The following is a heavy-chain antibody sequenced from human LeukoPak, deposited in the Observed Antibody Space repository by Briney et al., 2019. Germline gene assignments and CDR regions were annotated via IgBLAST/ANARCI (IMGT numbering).Heavy chain of an antibody. CDR1: GFTFSSYA. V-gene: IGHV3-23*01. Sequence: GGSLRLSCAASGFTFSSYAMSWVRQAPGKGLEWVSAVSASGGNTYYADSVKGRFTISRDNSKNTLYLQVNSLRAEDTAVYYCAKCSSTSCPLYYFDYWGQGTLVTVSS. D-gene: IGHD2-2*01. CDR2: VSASGGNT. CDR3: AKCSSTSCPLYYFDY. J-gene: IGHJ4*02.